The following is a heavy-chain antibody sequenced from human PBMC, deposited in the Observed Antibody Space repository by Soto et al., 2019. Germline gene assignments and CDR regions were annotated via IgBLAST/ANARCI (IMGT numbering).Heavy chain of an antibody. CDR3: ARILITMVRGVTLYYYYYGMDV. V-gene: IGHV4-34*01. D-gene: IGHD3-10*01. CDR2: INHSGST. Sequence: PSETLSLTCAVYGGSFSGYYWSWIRQPPGKGLEWIGEINHSGSTNYNPSLKSRVTISVDTSKNQFSLKLSSVTAADTAVYYCARILITMVRGVTLYYYYYGMDVWGQGTTVTVSS. J-gene: IGHJ6*02. CDR1: GGSFSGYY.